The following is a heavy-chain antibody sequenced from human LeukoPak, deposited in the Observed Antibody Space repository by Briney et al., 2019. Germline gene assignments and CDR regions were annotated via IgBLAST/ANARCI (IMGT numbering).Heavy chain of an antibody. CDR3: ARDRGRGNYYGMDV. V-gene: IGHV1-18*01. CDR1: GYTFTSYG. J-gene: IGHJ6*02. D-gene: IGHD3-10*01. CDR2: ISAYNGNT. Sequence: ASVKVSCKASGYTFTSYGISWVRQAPGQGLEWMGWISAYNGNTNYAQKLQGRVTMTTDTSTSTAYMELSSLRSEDTAVYCCARDRGRGNYYGMDVWGQGTTVTVSS.